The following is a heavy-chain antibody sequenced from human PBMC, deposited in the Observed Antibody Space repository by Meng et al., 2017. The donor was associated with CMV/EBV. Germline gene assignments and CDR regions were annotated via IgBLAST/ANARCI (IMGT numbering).Heavy chain of an antibody. CDR3: ARVLRWNGVIDY. Sequence: VPLQDSVPGLVKPSATLSLPCTASGGSISSSCWIWIRQPAGKGLGWIGRIYTSGSTNYNPSLKSRVTMSVDTSKNQFSLKLSSVTAADTAVYYCARVLRWNGVIDYWGQGTLVTVSS. J-gene: IGHJ4*02. CDR2: IYTSGST. CDR1: GGSISSSC. D-gene: IGHD4-23*01. V-gene: IGHV4-4*07.